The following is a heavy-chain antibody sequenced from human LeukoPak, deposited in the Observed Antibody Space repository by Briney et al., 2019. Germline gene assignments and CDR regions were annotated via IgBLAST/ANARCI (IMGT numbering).Heavy chain of an antibody. CDR2: ISGSGDST. D-gene: IGHD1-26*01. CDR3: ARPRIVGVRGLDP. J-gene: IGHJ5*02. Sequence: PGGSLRLSCAASGFTFTTYAMNWVRQAPGKGLEWVSVISGSGDSTYYADSVKGRFTISRDNSKNTLYLQMNSLRAEDTAVYYCARPRIVGVRGLDPWGQGTLVTVSS. V-gene: IGHV3-23*01. CDR1: GFTFTTYA.